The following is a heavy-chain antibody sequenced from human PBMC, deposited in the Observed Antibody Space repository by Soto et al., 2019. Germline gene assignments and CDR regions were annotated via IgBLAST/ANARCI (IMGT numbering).Heavy chain of an antibody. V-gene: IGHV3-30-3*01. CDR3: ARDRSRGRTLYYYYYYGMDV. CDR2: ISYDGSNK. Sequence: GGSLRLSCAASGFTFSSYAMHWVRQAPGKGLEWVAVISYDGSNKYYADSVKGRFTISRDNSKNTLYLQMNSLRAEDTAVYYCARDRSRGRTLYYYYYYGMDVWGQGTTVTVSS. D-gene: IGHD3-16*01. CDR1: GFTFSSYA. J-gene: IGHJ6*02.